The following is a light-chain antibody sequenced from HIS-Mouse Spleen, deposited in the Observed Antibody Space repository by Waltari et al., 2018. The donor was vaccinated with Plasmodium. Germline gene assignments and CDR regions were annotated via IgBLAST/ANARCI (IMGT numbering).Light chain of an antibody. CDR1: RSDVRSYNL. CDR2: EGS. V-gene: IGLV2-23*01. CDR3: CSYAGSSYV. Sequence: QSALTQPASVSGSPGQSITLSCTGTRSDVRSYNLVSRYQKHPGKAPKLMIYEGSKRPSGVSNRFSGSKSGNTASLTISGLQAEDEADYYCCSYAGSSYVFGTGTKVTVL. J-gene: IGLJ1*01.